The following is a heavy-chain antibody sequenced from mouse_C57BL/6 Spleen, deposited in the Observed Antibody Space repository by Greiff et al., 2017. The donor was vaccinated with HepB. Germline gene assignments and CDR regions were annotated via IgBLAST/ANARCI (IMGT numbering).Heavy chain of an antibody. J-gene: IGHJ2*01. CDR1: GYTFTDYE. V-gene: IGHV1-15*01. Sequence: QVQLKQSGAELVRPGASVTLSCKASGYTFTDYEMHWVKQTPVHGLEWIGAIGPETGGTAYNQKFKGKAILTADKSSSTAYMELRSRTSEDSAVYYCTRKGSSYYFDYWGQGTTLTVSS. CDR2: IGPETGGT. D-gene: IGHD3-2*02. CDR3: TRKGSSYYFDY.